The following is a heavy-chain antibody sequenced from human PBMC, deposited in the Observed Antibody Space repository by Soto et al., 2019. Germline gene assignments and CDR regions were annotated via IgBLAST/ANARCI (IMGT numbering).Heavy chain of an antibody. CDR3: AREEDYDGSGAYFDY. V-gene: IGHV4-59*01. CDR2: IYDSGST. J-gene: IGHJ4*02. CDR1: GGSISSNY. Sequence: SETLSLTCTVSGGSISSNYWSWIRQPPGKGLEWIGYIYDSGSTKYNPSFKSRVTISVDTSKNQFSPNLNSVTAADTAVNYCAREEDYDGSGAYFDYWGQGTPVTVS. D-gene: IGHD3-22*01.